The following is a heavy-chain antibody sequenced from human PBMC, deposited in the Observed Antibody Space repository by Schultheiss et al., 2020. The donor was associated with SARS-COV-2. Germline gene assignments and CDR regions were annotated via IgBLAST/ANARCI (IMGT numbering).Heavy chain of an antibody. CDR1: GGSISSSSYY. CDR2: IYYSGST. V-gene: IGHV4-39*01. CDR3: ARKAPSWFDP. J-gene: IGHJ5*02. Sequence: SETLSLTCTVSGGSISSSSYYWGWIRQPPGKGLEWIGSIYYSGSTYYNPSLKSRVTISVDTSKNQFSLKLSSVTAADTAVYYCARKAPSWFDPWGQGTLVTVSS.